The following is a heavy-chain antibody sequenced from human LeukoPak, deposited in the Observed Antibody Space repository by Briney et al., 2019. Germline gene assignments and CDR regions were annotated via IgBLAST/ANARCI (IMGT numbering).Heavy chain of an antibody. Sequence: SETLSLTCTVSGGSISGGSYYWGWIRQPPGMGLEWIGSVSYGGSTYYNPSLKSRVTISVDTSKNQFSLKLSSVTAADTAVYYCARETDYVGGFDYWGQGTLVTVSS. CDR3: ARETDYVGGFDY. V-gene: IGHV4-39*07. J-gene: IGHJ4*02. D-gene: IGHD4-17*01. CDR1: GGSISGGSYY. CDR2: VSYGGST.